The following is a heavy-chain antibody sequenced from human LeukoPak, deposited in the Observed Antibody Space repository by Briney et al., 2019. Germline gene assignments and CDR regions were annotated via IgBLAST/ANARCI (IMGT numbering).Heavy chain of an antibody. Sequence: SETLSLTCTVSGGSISSSSYYWGWIRQPPGKGLEWIGSIYYSGSTYYNPSLKSRVTISVDTSKNQFSLKLSSVTAADTAVYYCAREVYYYDSSGYPFDYWGQGTLVTVSS. CDR2: IYYSGST. D-gene: IGHD3-22*01. CDR3: AREVYYYDSSGYPFDY. J-gene: IGHJ4*02. V-gene: IGHV4-39*07. CDR1: GGSISSSSYY.